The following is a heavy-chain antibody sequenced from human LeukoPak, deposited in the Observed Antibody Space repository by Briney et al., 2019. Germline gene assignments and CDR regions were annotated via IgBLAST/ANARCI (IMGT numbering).Heavy chain of an antibody. V-gene: IGHV3-23*01. CDR1: GFTFSSYA. D-gene: IGHD6-19*01. CDR2: ISGSGDST. Sequence: GGSLRLSCTASGFTFSSYAMSWVRQAPGRGLQWVSAISGSGDSTYYADSVKGRFTVSRDNSKTTLFLQMSSLRAEDTAVYCCAKEPYGIGVAGVDYFDYWGQGTLVTVSS. CDR3: AKEPYGIGVAGVDYFDY. J-gene: IGHJ4*02.